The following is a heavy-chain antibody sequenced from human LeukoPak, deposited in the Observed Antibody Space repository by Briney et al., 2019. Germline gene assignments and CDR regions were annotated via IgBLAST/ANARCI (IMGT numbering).Heavy chain of an antibody. CDR3: ARVGDGLNDAFDM. CDR2: INPKTGGT. D-gene: IGHD5-24*01. CDR1: GYTFTGYF. V-gene: IGHV1-2*06. J-gene: IGHJ3*02. Sequence: ASXXVSCKASGYTFTGYFMNWVRQAPGQGPEWMGRINPKTGGTNYAQKFQGRVTMTRDTSITTGYMELSRLRSDDTAVYYCARVGDGLNDAFDMWGQGTLVTVSS.